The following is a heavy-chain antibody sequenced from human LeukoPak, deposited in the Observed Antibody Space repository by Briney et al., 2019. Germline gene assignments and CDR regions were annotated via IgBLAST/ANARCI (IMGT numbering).Heavy chain of an antibody. V-gene: IGHV4-30-4*01. J-gene: IGHJ4*02. CDR2: IYYSGST. CDR3: ARAGQYYYDSAGYFPDY. CDR1: GGSISSGDSY. Sequence: SQTLSLTCTVSGGSISSGDSYWSWIRQPPGKGLEWIGSIYYSGSTYYNPPLKSRVTISVDTSKNEFSLKLSSVTAADTAVYYCARAGQYYYDSAGYFPDYWGQGTLVTVSS. D-gene: IGHD3-22*01.